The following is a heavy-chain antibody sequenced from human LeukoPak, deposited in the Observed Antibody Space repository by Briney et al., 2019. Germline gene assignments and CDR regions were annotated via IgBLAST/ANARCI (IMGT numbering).Heavy chain of an antibody. CDR1: GFTFSSYW. V-gene: IGHV3-23*01. D-gene: IGHD3-22*01. CDR2: ISGSGGST. J-gene: IGHJ4*02. CDR3: ARPPYYDSSGYYFDY. Sequence: GGSLRLSCAASGFTFSSYWMSWVRQAPGKGLEWVSAISGSGGSTYYADSVKGRFTISRDNSKNTLYLQMNSLRAEDTAVYYCARPPYYDSSGYYFDYWGQGTLVTVSS.